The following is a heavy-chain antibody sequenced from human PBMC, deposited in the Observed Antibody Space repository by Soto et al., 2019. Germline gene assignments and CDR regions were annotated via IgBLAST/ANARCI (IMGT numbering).Heavy chain of an antibody. Sequence: GGSLRLSCAASGSIFDDYAMHWVRQAPGKGLEWVSGISWNSVNIAYADSVKGRFTISRDNAKNSLYLQMNSLRTEDTALYYCAKDRRDKDDRSGYSWLDPWGQGTLVTVSS. CDR1: GSIFDDYA. CDR2: ISWNSVNI. J-gene: IGHJ5*02. V-gene: IGHV3-9*01. D-gene: IGHD3-22*01. CDR3: AKDRRDKDDRSGYSWLDP.